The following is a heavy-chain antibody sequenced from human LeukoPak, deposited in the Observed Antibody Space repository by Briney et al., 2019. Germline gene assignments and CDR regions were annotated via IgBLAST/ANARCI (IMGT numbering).Heavy chain of an antibody. Sequence: SETLSLTCTVSGGSISSYFWSWLRQPPGKGLEWIGYIYYSGSTNYNPSLKSRVTISVDTSKSQFSLKLSSVTAADTAVYYCARHLDYYGSGSYEYWGQGTLVTVPS. V-gene: IGHV4-59*08. CDR1: GGSISSYF. J-gene: IGHJ4*02. CDR3: ARHLDYYGSGSYEY. D-gene: IGHD3-10*01. CDR2: IYYSGST.